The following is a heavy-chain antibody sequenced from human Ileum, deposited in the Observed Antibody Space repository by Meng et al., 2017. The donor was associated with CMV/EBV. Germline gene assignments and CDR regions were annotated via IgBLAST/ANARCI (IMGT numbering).Heavy chain of an antibody. Sequence: SGYPFHGYYMHWVRQAPGQGLEWMGWINPNSGGTNYAQKFQGRVTMTRDTSISTAYMELSRLRSDDTAVYYCARKRGGESGVFFDYWGQGTLVTVSS. D-gene: IGHD3-16*01. V-gene: IGHV1-2*02. CDR3: ARKRGGESGVFFDY. J-gene: IGHJ4*02. CDR1: GYPFHGYY. CDR2: INPNSGGT.